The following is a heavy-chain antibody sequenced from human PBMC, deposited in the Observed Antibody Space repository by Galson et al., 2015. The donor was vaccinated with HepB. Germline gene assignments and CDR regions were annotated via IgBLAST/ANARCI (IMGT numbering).Heavy chain of an antibody. CDR2: FDPEEGET. CDR3: ATARLTTGSTIDY. CDR1: GYTLTKLS. D-gene: IGHD1-14*01. V-gene: IGHV1-24*01. J-gene: IGHJ4*02. Sequence: SVKVSCKVSGYTLTKLSIHWVRQAPGQGLEWMGGFDPEEGETIYAQKFQGRVTLTEDTSTETAYMELRSLRSEDTAVYYCATARLTTGSTIDYWGQGTLVTVSS.